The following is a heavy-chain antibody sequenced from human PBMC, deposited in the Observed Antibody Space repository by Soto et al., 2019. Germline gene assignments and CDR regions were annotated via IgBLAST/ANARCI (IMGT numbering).Heavy chain of an antibody. CDR2: IYYSGST. D-gene: IGHD5-18*01. J-gene: IGHJ5*02. V-gene: IGHV4-59*01. Sequence: SETLSLTCTVSGGSISSYYWSWIRQPPGKGLEWIGYIYYSGSTNYNPSLKSRVTISVDTSKNQFSLKLSSVTAADTAVYYCARVPLLPRSYGFMFDPWGQGTLVTVSS. CDR3: ARVPLLPRSYGFMFDP. CDR1: GGSISSYY.